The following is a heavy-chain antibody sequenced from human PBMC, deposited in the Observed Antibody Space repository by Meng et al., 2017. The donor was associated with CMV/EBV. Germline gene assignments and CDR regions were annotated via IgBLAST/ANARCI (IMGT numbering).Heavy chain of an antibody. J-gene: IGHJ6*02. CDR2: ILSNDEK. CDR3: ARVWNYGTGYYYGMDV. V-gene: IGHV2-26*01. Sequence: SGPTLVKPTETLTLTCTVSGFSLSNARMGVSWIRQPPGKALEWLAHILSNDEKSYSTSLKSRLTISKDTSKSQVVLTMTNMDPVDTATYYCARVWNYGTGYYYGMDVWGQGTTVTVSS. CDR1: GFSLSNARMG. D-gene: IGHD1-7*01.